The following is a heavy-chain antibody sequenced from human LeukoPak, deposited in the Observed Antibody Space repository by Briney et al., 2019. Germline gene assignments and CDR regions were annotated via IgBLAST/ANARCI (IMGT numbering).Heavy chain of an antibody. J-gene: IGHJ4*02. D-gene: IGHD3-22*01. Sequence: PGGSLRLSCVASGFTFSSYAMSWVRQAPGKGLEWVSIIGTNVDRTFYADFVKGRFTISRDNSKNTLYLQMNSLRVEDTAVYYCVKDLARYYDTRGYEYFDYWGQGTLVSVSS. CDR1: GFTFSSYA. CDR2: IGTNVDRT. V-gene: IGHV3-23*01. CDR3: VKDLARYYDTRGYEYFDY.